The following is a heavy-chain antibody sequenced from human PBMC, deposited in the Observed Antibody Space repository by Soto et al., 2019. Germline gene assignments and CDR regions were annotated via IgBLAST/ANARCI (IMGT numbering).Heavy chain of an antibody. Sequence: EGSLRLSCAAYGFTFSSYIMNWVRQAPGKGLEWVSSISSDSSNKHYADSVKGRVTVSRDNSNHSLDLQLNSLRGEDTAMYYCARDMYSSDYFVKWFEPWGQGTLVTVSS. V-gene: IGHV3-21*01. J-gene: IGHJ5*02. CDR2: ISSDSSNK. D-gene: IGHD6-19*01. CDR3: ARDMYSSDYFVKWFEP. CDR1: GFTFSSYI.